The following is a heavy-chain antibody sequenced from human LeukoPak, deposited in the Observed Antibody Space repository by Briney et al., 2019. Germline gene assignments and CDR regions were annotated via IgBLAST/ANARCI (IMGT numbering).Heavy chain of an antibody. J-gene: IGHJ4*02. V-gene: IGHV3-11*01. CDR2: ISSSGSTI. D-gene: IGHD3-10*01. CDR3: ARKGSGSYYNAYFDY. Sequence: GGSLRLSCAASGFTFSDYYMSWIRQAPGKGLEWVSYISSSGSTIYYADSVKGRFTISRDNAKNSLYLQMNSLRAEDTAAYYCARKGSGSYYNAYFDYWGQGTLVTVSS. CDR1: GFTFSDYY.